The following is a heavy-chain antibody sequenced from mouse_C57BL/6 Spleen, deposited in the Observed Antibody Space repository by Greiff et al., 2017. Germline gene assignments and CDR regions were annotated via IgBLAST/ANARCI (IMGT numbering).Heavy chain of an antibody. CDR3: ARPRGTGTYFDY. Sequence: DVKLVESGGGLVKPGGSLKLSCAASGFTFSDYGMHWVRQAPEKGLEWVAYISSGSSTIYYADTVKGRFTISRDNAKNTLFLQMTSLRSEDTAMYYCARPRGTGTYFDYWGQGTTLTVSS. J-gene: IGHJ2*01. V-gene: IGHV5-17*01. CDR2: ISSGSSTI. D-gene: IGHD4-1*01. CDR1: GFTFSDYG.